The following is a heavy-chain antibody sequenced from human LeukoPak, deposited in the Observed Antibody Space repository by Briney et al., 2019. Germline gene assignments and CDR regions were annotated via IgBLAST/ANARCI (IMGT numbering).Heavy chain of an antibody. CDR1: GFTLSSYS. CDR2: ISGSGRST. J-gene: IGHJ4*02. CDR3: ARSRGSGSYMLFDY. V-gene: IGHV3-23*01. Sequence: GGSLRLSCAASGFTLSSYSMSWVRQAPGKGLEWVSTISGSGRSTYYADSVKDRFTISRDNSKNTLFLQMNSLRAEDTAVYYCARSRGSGSYMLFDYWGQGTLVTVSS. D-gene: IGHD3-10*01.